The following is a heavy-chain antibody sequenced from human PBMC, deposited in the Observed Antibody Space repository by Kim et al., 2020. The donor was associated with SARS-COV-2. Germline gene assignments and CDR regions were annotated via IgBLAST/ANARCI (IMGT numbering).Heavy chain of an antibody. CDR2: IDHSGSA. CDR1: GGPLSGFR. D-gene: IGHD6-6*01. V-gene: IGHV4-34*10. Sequence: SETLSLTCAVFGGPLSGFRWSWIRQPPGKGLEWLGEIDHSGSAPYNPSLRSRVTLSVDTAQSQFSLKVTSVAAAETAVFYCARYAYTSSSGWFDPWGQGILVTVSS. CDR3: ARYAYTSSSGWFDP. J-gene: IGHJ5*02.